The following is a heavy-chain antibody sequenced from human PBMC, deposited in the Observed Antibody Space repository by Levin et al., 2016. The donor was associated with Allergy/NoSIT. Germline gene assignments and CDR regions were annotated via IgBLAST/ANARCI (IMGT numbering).Heavy chain of an antibody. V-gene: IGHV3-23*01. CDR3: AKGKVTAMSNFDY. CDR2: ISGSGGST. Sequence: GGSLRLSCAASGFTFSNYAMNWVRQAPGKGLEWVSAISGSGGSTYYADSVKGRFTISRDNSKNTLYLQMNSLRAEDTAVYYCAKGKVTAMSNFDYWGQGTLVTVSS. D-gene: IGHD5-18*01. J-gene: IGHJ4*02. CDR1: GFTFSNYA.